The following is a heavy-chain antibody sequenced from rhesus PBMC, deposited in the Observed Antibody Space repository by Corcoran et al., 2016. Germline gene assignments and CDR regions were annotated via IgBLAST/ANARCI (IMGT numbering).Heavy chain of an antibody. CDR1: GGAFSGYY. CDR3: AREYYYSGSYWYYFDY. V-gene: IGHV4-165*01. D-gene: IGHD3-16*01. J-gene: IGHJ4*01. Sequence: QVQLQESGPGLVKPSETLSLTCAVSGGAFSGYYWGWIRQPPGKGLEGIGYISGSSGSTDYNPSLKSRVTISTDTSKNQFSLKLSSVTAADTAVYYCAREYYYSGSYWYYFDYWGQGVLVTVSS. CDR2: ISGSSGST.